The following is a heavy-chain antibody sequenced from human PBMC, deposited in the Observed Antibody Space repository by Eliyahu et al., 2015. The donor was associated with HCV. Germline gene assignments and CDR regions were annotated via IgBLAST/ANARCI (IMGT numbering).Heavy chain of an antibody. CDR3: AREGKQWLVGTLYYFDY. CDR2: LWYDGTNK. D-gene: IGHD6-19*01. V-gene: IGHV3-33*01. J-gene: IGHJ4*02. CDR1: GFTFSXYC. Sequence: VQLVESGGGVVQPGRSLRLSCAPSGFTFSXYCMHWVRQAPGKGLEWGAVLWYDGTNKYYAESVKGRFTISRDTSKNTLYLQMNSLRVEDTAVYYCAREGKQWLVGTLYYFDYWGQGTLVTVSS.